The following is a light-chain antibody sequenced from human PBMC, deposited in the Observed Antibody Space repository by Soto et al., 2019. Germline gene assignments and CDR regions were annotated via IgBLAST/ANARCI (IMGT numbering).Light chain of an antibody. CDR1: NNDVGGYDY. CDR2: DVG. J-gene: IGLJ3*02. CDR3: SSYTTSTTRV. V-gene: IGLV2-14*01. Sequence: QSVLTQPASVSGSPGQSISISCTGTNNDVGGYDYVSWYQQHPGKAPKVMIFDVGNRPSGVSNRFSGSKSGNTASLTISRLQAEDEADSYCSSYTTSTTRVFGGGTKLTVL.